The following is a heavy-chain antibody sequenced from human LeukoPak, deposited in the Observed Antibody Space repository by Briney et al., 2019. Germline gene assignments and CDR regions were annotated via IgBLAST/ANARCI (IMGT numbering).Heavy chain of an antibody. Sequence: PGGSLRLSCAASGFTFSDYYVSWIRQAPGKGLEWVSYISSSGSTIYYADSVKGRFTISRDNAKNSLYLQMNSLRAEDTAVYYCARENRIATTNDYWGQGTLVTVSS. D-gene: IGHD1-14*01. CDR1: GFTFSDYY. CDR3: ARENRIATTNDY. CDR2: ISSSGSTI. V-gene: IGHV3-11*01. J-gene: IGHJ4*02.